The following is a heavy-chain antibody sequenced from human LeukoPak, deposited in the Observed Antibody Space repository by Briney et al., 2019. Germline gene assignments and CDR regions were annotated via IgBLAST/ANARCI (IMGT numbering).Heavy chain of an antibody. Sequence: GGSLRLSCAASGFTFSSYSMNWVRQAPGKGLEWVSYISSSSSTIYYADSVKGRFTISRDNAKNSLYLQMNSLRAEDTAVYYCARDRIAARPGGPNYFDYWGQGTLVTVSS. V-gene: IGHV3-48*01. CDR2: ISSSSSTI. D-gene: IGHD6-6*01. CDR1: GFTFSSYS. J-gene: IGHJ4*02. CDR3: ARDRIAARPGGPNYFDY.